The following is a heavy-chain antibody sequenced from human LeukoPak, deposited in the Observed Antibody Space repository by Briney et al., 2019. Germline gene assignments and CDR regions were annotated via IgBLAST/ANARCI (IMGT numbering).Heavy chain of an antibody. CDR3: ARLLCVGCYQRWFDP. J-gene: IGHJ5*02. Sequence: SETLSLTCTVSGGSISSHYWSWIRQPPGKGLEWIGYIFYSGSTNYNPSLKSRVTISVDKSKNQFSLKLKSVTAADTAVYYCARLLCVGCYQRWFDPWGQGTLVIVSS. CDR1: GGSISSHY. CDR2: IFYSGST. D-gene: IGHD2-2*01. V-gene: IGHV4-59*11.